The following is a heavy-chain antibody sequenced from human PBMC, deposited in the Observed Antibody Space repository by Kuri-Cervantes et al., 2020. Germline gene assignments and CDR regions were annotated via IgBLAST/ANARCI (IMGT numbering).Heavy chain of an antibody. Sequence: ASVKVSCKASGYTFTGYYMHWVRQAPGQGLEWMGWINPNSGGTNYAQKFQGRVTMTRDTSISTAYMELSSLRAEDTAVYYCARDRNDILTGWFDPWGQGTLVTVSS. J-gene: IGHJ5*02. D-gene: IGHD3-9*01. CDR1: GYTFTGYY. V-gene: IGHV1-2*02. CDR3: ARDRNDILTGWFDP. CDR2: INPNSGGT.